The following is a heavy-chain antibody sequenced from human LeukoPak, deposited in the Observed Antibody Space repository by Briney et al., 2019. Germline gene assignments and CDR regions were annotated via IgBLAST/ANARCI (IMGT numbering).Heavy chain of an antibody. J-gene: IGHJ4*02. Sequence: SETLSLTCTVSGGSISSGDYYWSWIRQPPGKGLEWIGYIYYSGSTYYNPSLKSRVTISVDTSKNQFSLKLSSVTAADTAVYYCARDGVAENGYRFFDYWGQGTLVTVSS. D-gene: IGHD5-24*01. V-gene: IGHV4-30-4*01. CDR2: IYYSGST. CDR3: ARDGVAENGYRFFDY. CDR1: GGSISSGDYY.